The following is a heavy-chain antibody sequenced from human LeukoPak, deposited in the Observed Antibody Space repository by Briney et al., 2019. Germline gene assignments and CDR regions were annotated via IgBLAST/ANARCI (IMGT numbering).Heavy chain of an antibody. Sequence: PGGSLRLSCAASGFTFSDYYMSWIRQAPGKGLEWVSYISSSGSTIYYADSVKGRFTISRDNAKNSLYLQMNSLRAEDTAVYYCARGARIAARPDWFDPWGQGTLVTVSS. D-gene: IGHD6-6*01. CDR2: ISSSGSTI. V-gene: IGHV3-11*01. CDR3: ARGARIAARPDWFDP. CDR1: GFTFSDYY. J-gene: IGHJ5*02.